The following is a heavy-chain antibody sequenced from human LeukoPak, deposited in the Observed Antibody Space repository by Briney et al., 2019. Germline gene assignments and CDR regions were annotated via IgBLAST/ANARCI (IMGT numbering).Heavy chain of an antibody. D-gene: IGHD4-17*01. V-gene: IGHV3-23*01. CDR1: GFTFSSYG. J-gene: IGHJ4*02. CDR2: ISGSGGST. Sequence: PGGSLRLSCAASGFTFSSYGMSWVRQAPGKGLEWVSAISGSGGSTYYADSVKGRFTISRDNSKNTLYLQMNSLRAEDTAVYYCAKANLKEYGDYAELNYWGQGTLVTVSS. CDR3: AKANLKEYGDYAELNY.